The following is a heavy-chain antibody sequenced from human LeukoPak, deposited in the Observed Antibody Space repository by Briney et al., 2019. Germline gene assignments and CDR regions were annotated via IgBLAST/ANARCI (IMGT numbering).Heavy chain of an antibody. D-gene: IGHD4-23*01. CDR2: VSWDGDAV. V-gene: IGHV3-43*01. Sequence: GGSLRLSCAASGFSFGDYSMHWVRQRPGKGLEWASLVSWDGDAVYYADSVRGRFTISRDNTKDSLYLQMKSLKTADTALYFCARDRGGNTAGFDSWGQGTLVTVSS. J-gene: IGHJ4*02. CDR1: GFSFGDYS. CDR3: ARDRGGNTAGFDS.